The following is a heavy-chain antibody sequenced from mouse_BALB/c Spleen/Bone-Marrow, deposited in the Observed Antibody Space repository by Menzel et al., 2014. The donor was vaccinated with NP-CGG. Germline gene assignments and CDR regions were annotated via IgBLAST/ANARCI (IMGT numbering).Heavy chain of an antibody. CDR1: GYTFTNYW. CDR2: FNPITAYT. D-gene: IGHD3-1*01. CDR3: AGWGQLGLRKAWFAY. Sequence: QVQLQQSGAELAKPGASVKMSCKASGYTFTNYWMHWVKQRPGQGLEWIGYFNPITAYTEYNQKFKDKVTLTADKSSSTAYMQRSGLTSEESAVYYCAGWGQLGLRKAWFAYWGQGTLVTVSA. V-gene: IGHV1-7*01. J-gene: IGHJ3*01.